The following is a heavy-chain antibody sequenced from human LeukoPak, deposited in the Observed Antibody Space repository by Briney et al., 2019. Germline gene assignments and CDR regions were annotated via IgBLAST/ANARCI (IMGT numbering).Heavy chain of an antibody. V-gene: IGHV3-7*01. CDR3: ARDATVVTPYGDY. Sequence: GGSLRLSCAASGFTFSSYWMSWVRQAPGKGLEWVANIKQDGSEKYYVDSVKGRFTISRDNAKNSLYLQMNSLRAEDTAVYYCARDATVVTPYGDYWGQGTLVTVSS. CDR2: IKQDGSEK. J-gene: IGHJ4*02. CDR1: GFTFSSYW. D-gene: IGHD4-23*01.